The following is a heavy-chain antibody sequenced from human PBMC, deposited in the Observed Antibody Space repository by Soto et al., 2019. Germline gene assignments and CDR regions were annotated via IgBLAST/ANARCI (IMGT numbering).Heavy chain of an antibody. J-gene: IGHJ4*02. V-gene: IGHV4-4*02. CDR3: ARVGGGYGVYFDY. CDR1: GGSISSSNW. D-gene: IGHD5-12*01. Sequence: QVQLQESGPGLVKPSGTLSLTCAVSGGSISSSNWWSWVRQPPGKGLEWIGEIYYSGSTNYNPSLKSRVTISEYKSKNQFSLKLSSVPAADTAVYYCARVGGGYGVYFDYWGQGTLVTVSS. CDR2: IYYSGST.